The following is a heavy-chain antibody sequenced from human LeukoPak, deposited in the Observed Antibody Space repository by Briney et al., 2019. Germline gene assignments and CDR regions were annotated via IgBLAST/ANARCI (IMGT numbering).Heavy chain of an antibody. CDR1: GFTFSNAW. CDR2: IKSKTDGGTT. J-gene: IGHJ4*02. CDR3: TTGFPYDFWSS. V-gene: IGHV3-15*01. Sequence: GGSLSLSCAASGFTFSNAWMSWVRQAPGKGLEWVGRIKSKTDGGTTDYAAPVKGRLTISRDDSKNTLYLQMNSLKTEDTAVYYCTTGFPYDFWSSWGQGTLVTVSS. D-gene: IGHD3-3*01.